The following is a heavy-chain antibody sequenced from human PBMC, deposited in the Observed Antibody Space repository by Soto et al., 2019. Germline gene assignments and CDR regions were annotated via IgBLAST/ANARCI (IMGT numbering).Heavy chain of an antibody. J-gene: IGHJ5*02. CDR1: GCSISSGCYY. D-gene: IGHD6-13*01. Sequence: SSETLSLTCTVSGCSISSGCYYWSWIRQPPGKGLEWIGYIYYSGSTYYNPSLKSRVTISVDTSKNQFSLKLSSVTAADTAVYYCARDGGKQQLVGDNWFDPWGQGTLVTVSS. V-gene: IGHV4-30-4*01. CDR2: IYYSGST. CDR3: ARDGGKQQLVGDNWFDP.